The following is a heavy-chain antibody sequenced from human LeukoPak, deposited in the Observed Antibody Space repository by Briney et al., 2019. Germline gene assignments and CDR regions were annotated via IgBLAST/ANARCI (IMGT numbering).Heavy chain of an antibody. Sequence: PGGSLRLSCSASGFTFSNYAMSWVRQAPGKGLEWVSGISGSGGSTYYADSVKGRFTISRDDSKNTLYLQVNSLRAEDTAVYYCARGTNYYDSGAYYCGYYFYHWGQGTQVSVSS. D-gene: IGHD3-22*01. CDR3: ARGTNYYDSGAYYCGYYFYH. V-gene: IGHV3-23*01. J-gene: IGHJ4*02. CDR2: ISGSGGST. CDR1: GFTFSNYA.